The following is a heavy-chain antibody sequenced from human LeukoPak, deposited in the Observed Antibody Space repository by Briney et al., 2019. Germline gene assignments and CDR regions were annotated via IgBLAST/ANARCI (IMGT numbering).Heavy chain of an antibody. Sequence: GGSLRLSCAASGFTFSSYAMHWVRQAPGKGLEWVAVISYDGSNKYYADSVKGRFTISRDNSKNTLYLQMNSLRAEDMAVYYCARDGIPGAPTYYFDYWGQGTLVTVSS. J-gene: IGHJ4*02. D-gene: IGHD2-2*01. CDR1: GFTFSSYA. CDR2: ISYDGSNK. CDR3: ARDGIPGAPTYYFDY. V-gene: IGHV3-30-3*01.